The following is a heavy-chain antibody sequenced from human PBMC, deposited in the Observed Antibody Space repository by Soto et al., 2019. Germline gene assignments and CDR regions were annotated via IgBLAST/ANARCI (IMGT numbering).Heavy chain of an antibody. CDR2: IYSGGST. Sequence: EVQLVESGGGLVQPGGSLRLSCAASGFTVSSNYMSWVRQAPGKGLEWVSVIYSGGSTYYADSVKGRFTISIHNSKNTLYLQMNSLRAEDTAVYYRARDKRYDSSGYYYYGMDVWGQGTTVTVSS. J-gene: IGHJ6*02. D-gene: IGHD3-22*01. CDR3: ARDKRYDSSGYYYYGMDV. V-gene: IGHV3-53*04. CDR1: GFTVSSNY.